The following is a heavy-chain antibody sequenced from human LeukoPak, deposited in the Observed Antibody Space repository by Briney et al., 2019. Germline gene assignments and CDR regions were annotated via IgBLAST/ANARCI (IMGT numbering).Heavy chain of an antibody. CDR1: GFTVSSNY. CDR3: ARGATYYYGSGSYYRPYYFDY. V-gene: IGHV3-53*01. Sequence: GGSLRLSCAASGFTVSSNYMSWVRQAPGKGLEWVSVIYSGGSTYYADSVKGRFTISRDNSKNTLYLQMNSLRAEGTAVYYCARGATYYYGSGSYYRPYYFDYWGQGTLVTVSS. D-gene: IGHD3-10*01. J-gene: IGHJ4*02. CDR2: IYSGGST.